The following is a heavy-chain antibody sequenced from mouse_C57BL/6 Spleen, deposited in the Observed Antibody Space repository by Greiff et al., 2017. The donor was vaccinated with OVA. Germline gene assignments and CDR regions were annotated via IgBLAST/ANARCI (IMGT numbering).Heavy chain of an antibody. Sequence: DVMLVESGGGLVKPGGSLKLSCAASGFTFSSYAMSWVRQTPEKRLEWVATISDGGSYAYYPANVKGRFTISRDNAKNNLYLQMSHLTSEDTAMYYCARDRVYDGYYSYYFDYWGKGTTLTASS. CDR1: GFTFSSYA. J-gene: IGHJ2*01. CDR3: ARDRVYDGYYSYYFDY. D-gene: IGHD2-3*01. V-gene: IGHV5-4*01. CDR2: ISDGGSYA.